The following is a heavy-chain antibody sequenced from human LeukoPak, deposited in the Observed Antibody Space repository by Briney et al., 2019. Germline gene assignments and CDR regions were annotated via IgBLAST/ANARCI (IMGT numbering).Heavy chain of an antibody. Sequence: GGSLRLSCAASGFTLSSYAMSWVRQAPGKGLEWVSAISGSGGSTYYADSVKGRFTISRDNSKNTLYLQMNSLRAEDTAVYYCAKDEGYDILTGYHYWGQGTLVTVSS. CDR3: AKDEGYDILTGYHY. CDR1: GFTLSSYA. CDR2: ISGSGGST. J-gene: IGHJ4*02. V-gene: IGHV3-23*01. D-gene: IGHD3-9*01.